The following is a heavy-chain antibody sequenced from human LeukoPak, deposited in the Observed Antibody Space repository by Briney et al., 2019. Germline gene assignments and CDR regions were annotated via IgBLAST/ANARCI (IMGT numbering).Heavy chain of an antibody. CDR3: AKDPAGFTIFGVSMDV. J-gene: IGHJ6*03. Sequence: GGSLRLSCAASGFTFSSYGMHWVRQAPGKGLEWVAFIRYDGSNKYYADSVKGRFTISRDNSKNTLYLQMNSLRAEDTAVYYCAKDPAGFTIFGVSMDVWGEGTTVTVSS. V-gene: IGHV3-30*02. D-gene: IGHD3-3*01. CDR1: GFTFSSYG. CDR2: IRYDGSNK.